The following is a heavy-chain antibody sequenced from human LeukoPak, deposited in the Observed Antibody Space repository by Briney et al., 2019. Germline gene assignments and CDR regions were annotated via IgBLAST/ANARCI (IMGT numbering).Heavy chain of an antibody. Sequence: SQTLSLTCTVSGGSISSGDYYWSWNRQPPGKGLEWIGYIYYSGSTYYNPSLKSRVTISVDTSKNQFSLKLSSVTAADTAVYYCARVKREYSGYDGGMRFDYWGQGTLVTVSS. J-gene: IGHJ4*02. D-gene: IGHD5-12*01. CDR1: GGSISSGDYY. CDR2: IYYSGST. V-gene: IGHV4-30-4*01. CDR3: ARVKREYSGYDGGMRFDY.